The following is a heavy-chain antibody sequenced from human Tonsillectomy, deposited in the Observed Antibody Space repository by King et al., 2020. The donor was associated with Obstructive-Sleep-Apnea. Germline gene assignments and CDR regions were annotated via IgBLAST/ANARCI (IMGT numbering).Heavy chain of an antibody. D-gene: IGHD3-16*02. CDR2: ISSSSTYT. V-gene: IGHV3-11*06. CDR3: ARDRLGDVVGGIV. CDR1: GFTFSDHY. J-gene: IGHJ4*02. Sequence: VQLVESGGGLVKPGGSLRLSCAASGFTFSDHYMSWIRQAPGKGLEWVSCISSSSTYTNYGDSVKGRFTISRDNAKNSLYLQINSLRAEDTAVYYCARDRLGDVVGGIVWGQGTLVTVSS.